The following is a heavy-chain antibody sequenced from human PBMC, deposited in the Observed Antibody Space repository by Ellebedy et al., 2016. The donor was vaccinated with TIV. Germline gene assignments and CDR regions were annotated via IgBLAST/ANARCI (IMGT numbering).Heavy chain of an antibody. Sequence: SLKISCAASGFTFDDFAMHWVRQAPGKGPEWVSGISWDSNYIGYADSVKGRFTISRENAKKSLYLQMNALRTEDTAVYYCAKAQYGSGSYQAIQHWGQGTLVTVSS. CDR3: AKAQYGSGSYQAIQH. J-gene: IGHJ1*01. V-gene: IGHV3-9*01. D-gene: IGHD3-10*01. CDR2: ISWDSNYI. CDR1: GFTFDDFA.